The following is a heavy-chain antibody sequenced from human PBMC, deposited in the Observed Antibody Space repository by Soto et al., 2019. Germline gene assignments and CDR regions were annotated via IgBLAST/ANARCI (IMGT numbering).Heavy chain of an antibody. Sequence: QVQLVESGGGVVQPGRSLRLSCAASGFTFSSYGMHWVRQAPGKGLEWVAVIWYDGSNKYYADSVKGRFTISRDNSKNTLYLQMNSLRAEDTAVYYCARDLKDSSGWFLFDYWGQGTLVTVSS. V-gene: IGHV3-33*01. CDR3: ARDLKDSSGWFLFDY. CDR1: GFTFSSYG. D-gene: IGHD6-19*01. J-gene: IGHJ4*02. CDR2: IWYDGSNK.